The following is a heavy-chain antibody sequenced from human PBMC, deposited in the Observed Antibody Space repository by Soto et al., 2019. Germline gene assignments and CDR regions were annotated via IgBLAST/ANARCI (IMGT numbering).Heavy chain of an antibody. V-gene: IGHV3-30-3*01. J-gene: IGHJ5*02. CDR2: ISYDGSNK. D-gene: IGHD2-2*01. CDR1: GFTFSSYA. CDR3: ATPDVVPAADGRWFDP. Sequence: QVQLVESGGGVVQPGRSLRLSCAASGFTFSSYAMHWVRQAPGKGLEWVAVISYDGSNKYYADSVKGRFTISRDNSKNTLYRQMNSLRAEDTAVYYCATPDVVPAADGRWFDPWGQGTLVTVSS.